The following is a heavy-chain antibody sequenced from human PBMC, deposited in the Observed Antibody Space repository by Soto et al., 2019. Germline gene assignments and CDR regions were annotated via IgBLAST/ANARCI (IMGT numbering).Heavy chain of an antibody. J-gene: IGHJ3*02. CDR1: GYTFTGYY. V-gene: IGHV1-2*02. Sequence: ASVKVSCKASGYTFTGYYMHWVRQAPGQGLEWMEWINPNSGGTNYAQKFQGRVTMTRDTSISTAYMELSRLRSDDTAVYYCARDRPPGEAAFDIWGQGTMVTVSS. CDR3: ARDRPPGEAAFDI. D-gene: IGHD2-21*01. CDR2: INPNSGGT.